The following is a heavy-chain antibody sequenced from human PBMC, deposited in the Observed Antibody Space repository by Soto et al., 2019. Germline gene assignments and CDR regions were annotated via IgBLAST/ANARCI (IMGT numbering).Heavy chain of an antibody. V-gene: IGHV4-31*03. Sequence: QVQLQESGPGLVKPSQTLSLTCTVSGGSISSGGYYWSWIRQHPGKGLEWIGYIYYSGSTYYNPSPKSRVTISVDTSKNQFSLKLSSVTAADTAVYYCARNRDGYNADFDYWGQGTLVTVSS. CDR1: GGSISSGGYY. D-gene: IGHD5-12*01. CDR2: IYYSGST. CDR3: ARNRDGYNADFDY. J-gene: IGHJ4*02.